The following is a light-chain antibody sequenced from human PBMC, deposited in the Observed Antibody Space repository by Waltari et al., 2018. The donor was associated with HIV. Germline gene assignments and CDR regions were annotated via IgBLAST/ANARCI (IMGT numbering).Light chain of an antibody. V-gene: IGKV1-5*03. CDR2: KAS. Sequence: DIQMTQSTSTLSASVGDRVTITCRASQSISSWLAWYQMKPGKDPKLLIYKASSLESGVSSRFSGSGAGTEFTLTISSLQPDDFATYYCQYYNTYSRTFGQGTKVEL. J-gene: IGKJ2*02. CDR1: QSISSW. CDR3: QYYNTYSRT.